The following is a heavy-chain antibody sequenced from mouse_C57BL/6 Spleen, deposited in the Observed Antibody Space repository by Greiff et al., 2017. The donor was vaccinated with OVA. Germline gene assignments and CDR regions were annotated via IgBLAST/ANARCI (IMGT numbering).Heavy chain of an antibody. Sequence: QVQLPPPGAELVKPGASVKLSFTASGYTFTSYWLPLVPQRPGPGLEWIGMIPPNSGSTNYNEKFKSKATLTVDKSSSTAYMQLSSLTSEDSAVYYCAREGVYYGNYEFAYWGQGTLVTVSA. D-gene: IGHD2-1*01. J-gene: IGHJ3*01. CDR3: AREGVYYGNYEFAY. CDR2: IPPNSGST. CDR1: GYTFTSYW. V-gene: IGHV1-64*01.